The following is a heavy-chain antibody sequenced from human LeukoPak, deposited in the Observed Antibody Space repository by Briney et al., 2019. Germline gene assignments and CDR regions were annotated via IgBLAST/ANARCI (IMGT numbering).Heavy chain of an antibody. CDR2: INPNSGGT. CDR3: ARDPPIGGADVFDI. CDR1: GYTFTGYY. D-gene: IGHD3-10*01. Sequence: SLKVSCKAAGYTFTGYYMHWVRQAPGQGLEWMGWINPNSGGTNYAQKFQGRVTMTRDTSISTAYMELSRLTSDDTAVYYCARDPPIGGADVFDIWGQGTMVTVSS. J-gene: IGHJ3*02. V-gene: IGHV1-2*02.